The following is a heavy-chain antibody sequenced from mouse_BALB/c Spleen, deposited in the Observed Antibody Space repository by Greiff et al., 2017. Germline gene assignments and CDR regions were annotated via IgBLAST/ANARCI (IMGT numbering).Heavy chain of an antibody. CDR3: ARSGDYDGFDY. CDR2: IYPGDGDT. CDR1: GYAFSSYW. J-gene: IGHJ2*01. D-gene: IGHD2-4*01. Sequence: QVQLKQSGAELVRPGSSVKISCKASGYAFSSYWMNWVKQRPGQGLEWIGQIYPGDGDTNYNGKFKGKATLTADKSSSTAYMQLSSLTSEDSAVYFCARSGDYDGFDYWGQGTTLTVSS. V-gene: IGHV1-80*01.